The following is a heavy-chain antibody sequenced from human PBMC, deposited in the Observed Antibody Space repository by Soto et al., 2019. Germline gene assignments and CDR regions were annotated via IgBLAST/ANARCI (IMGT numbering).Heavy chain of an antibody. Sequence: SVKVSCKASGGSLSNYGISWVRQAPGQGLEWMGAIIPVFGTPNYAQKFQDRVTITADESTTTVYMEVRSLTSEDTAVYYCARGDATKIVVTTYYTMDVWGQGTTVT. V-gene: IGHV1-69*13. CDR2: IIPVFGTP. CDR1: GGSLSNYG. CDR3: ARGDATKIVVTTYYTMDV. D-gene: IGHD3-22*01. J-gene: IGHJ6*01.